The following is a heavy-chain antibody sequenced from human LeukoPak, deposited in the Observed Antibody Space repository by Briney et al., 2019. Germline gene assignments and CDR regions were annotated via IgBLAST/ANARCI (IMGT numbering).Heavy chain of an antibody. V-gene: IGHV3-23*01. J-gene: IGHJ3*02. D-gene: IGHD2-2*02. Sequence: PGGSLRLSCAASGFTFNSYAMSWVRQAPGKGLEWVSAISGSGGSTYYADSVKGRFTISRDNSKNTLYLQMNSLRAEDTAVYYCAKWWTAAISPSRVCAFDIWGQGTMVTVSS. CDR1: GFTFNSYA. CDR2: ISGSGGST. CDR3: AKWWTAAISPSRVCAFDI.